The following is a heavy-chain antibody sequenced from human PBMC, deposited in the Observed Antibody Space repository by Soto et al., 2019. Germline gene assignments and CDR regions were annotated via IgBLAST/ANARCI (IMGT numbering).Heavy chain of an antibody. CDR2: IYYSGST. D-gene: IGHD6-19*01. CDR1: XGSXXXYX. CDR3: ARLLGWYFDY. V-gene: IGHV4-59*01. Sequence: SEXLSXXXAVSXGSXXXYXXXXFRQPPGKGLEWIGYIYYSGSTNYNPSLKSRVTISVDTSKNQFSLKLSSVTAADTAVYYCARLLGWYFDYWGQGTLVTVSS. J-gene: IGHJ4*02.